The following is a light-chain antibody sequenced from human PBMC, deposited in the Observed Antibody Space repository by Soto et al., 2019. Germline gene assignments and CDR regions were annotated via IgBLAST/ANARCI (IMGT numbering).Light chain of an antibody. J-gene: IGKJ2*01. Sequence: EIVMTQSPGTLSLSPGERATISCRASQGIGSRYLAWYHQKSGQAPRLLIYGASSRAPGVPDRFSGRGSDAEFTLTISRLEHEDFGVYYCQQFGSSIPHTFGQGTKVEIK. CDR1: QGIGSRY. CDR2: GAS. V-gene: IGKV3-20*01. CDR3: QQFGSSIPHT.